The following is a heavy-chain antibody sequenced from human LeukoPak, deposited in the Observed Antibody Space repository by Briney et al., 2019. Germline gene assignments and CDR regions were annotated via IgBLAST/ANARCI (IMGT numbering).Heavy chain of an antibody. CDR2: IYYSGST. J-gene: IGHJ4*02. CDR3: ARRRDRGYDFDY. D-gene: IGHD5-12*01. V-gene: IGHV4-39*07. CDR1: GGSISSSSYY. Sequence: SETLSLTCTVSGGSISSSSYYWGWIRQPPGKGLEWIGSIYYSGSTYYNPSLKSRLTISVDTSKSQFSLRLSSVTAADTAVYYCARRRDRGYDFDYWGQGTLVTVSS.